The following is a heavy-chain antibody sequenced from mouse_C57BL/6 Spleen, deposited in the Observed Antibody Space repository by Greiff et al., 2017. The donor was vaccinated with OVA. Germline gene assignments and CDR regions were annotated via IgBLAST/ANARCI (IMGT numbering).Heavy chain of an antibody. CDR3: ARSGDGYYYYFDY. CDR1: GYTFTSYW. CDR2: IDPSDSYT. J-gene: IGHJ2*01. V-gene: IGHV1-50*01. D-gene: IGHD2-3*01. Sequence: QVQLQQPGAELVKPGASVKLSCKASGYTFTSYWMQWVKQRPGQGLEWIGEIDPSDSYTNYNQKFKGKATLTVDTSSSTAYMQLSSLTSEDSAVYYCARSGDGYYYYFDYWGQGTTLTVSS.